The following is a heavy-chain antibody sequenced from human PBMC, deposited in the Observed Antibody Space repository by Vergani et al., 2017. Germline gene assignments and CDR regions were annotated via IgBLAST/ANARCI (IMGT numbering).Heavy chain of an antibody. J-gene: IGHJ3*02. D-gene: IGHD3-22*01. CDR2: ISYDGSNK. CDR3: ARVGDSSGDAFDI. Sequence: VQLVESGGGLVQPGGSLRLSCAASGFTFSSYGMHWVRQAPGKGLEWVAVISYDGSNKYYADSVKGRFTISRDNSKNTLYLQMNSLRAEDTAVYYCARVGDSSGDAFDIWGQGTMVTVSS. V-gene: IGHV3-30*03. CDR1: GFTFSSYG.